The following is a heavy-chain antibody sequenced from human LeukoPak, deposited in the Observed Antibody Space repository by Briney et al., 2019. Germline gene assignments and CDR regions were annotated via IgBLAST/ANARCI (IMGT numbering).Heavy chain of an antibody. CDR1: GGSISSYY. Sequence: PSETLSLTCTVSGGSISSYYWSWIRQPPGKGLEWIGYIYYSGSTNYNPSLKSRVTISVDTSKNQFSLKLSSVTAADTAVYYCARGKGGSGSYWEYYFDYWGQGTLVTVSS. CDR2: IYYSGST. CDR3: ARGKGGSGSYWEYYFDY. D-gene: IGHD3-10*01. J-gene: IGHJ4*02. V-gene: IGHV4-59*12.